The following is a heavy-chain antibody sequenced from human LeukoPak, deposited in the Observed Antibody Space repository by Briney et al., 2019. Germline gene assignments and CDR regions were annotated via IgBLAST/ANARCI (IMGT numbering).Heavy chain of an antibody. Sequence: PSETLSLTCTVSGGSISSYYWSWLRQPPGKGLEWIGYIYYSGITNYNPSLKSRVTISVDTSKNQFSLKLSSVTAADTAVYYCARQVGYSSSQDYYMDVWGKGTTVTVSS. CDR1: GGSISSYY. CDR2: IYYSGIT. D-gene: IGHD6-6*01. CDR3: ARQVGYSSSQDYYMDV. J-gene: IGHJ6*03. V-gene: IGHV4-59*01.